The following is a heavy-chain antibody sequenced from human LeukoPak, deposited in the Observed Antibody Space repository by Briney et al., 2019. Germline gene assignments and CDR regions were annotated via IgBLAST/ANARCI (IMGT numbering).Heavy chain of an antibody. D-gene: IGHD2-21*02. CDR2: INPDSGGT. Sequence: GASVKVSCKASGYTFPAYYMHWVRQAPGQGLDWLGWINPDSGGTNYAQKFQGRVTMTRDPSISTAYMELSWLRSDDTAMYYCATSRAQTLAYCGGVCYSGFDYWGQGTLVSVSS. J-gene: IGHJ4*02. CDR1: GYTFPAYY. CDR3: ATSRAQTLAYCGGVCYSGFDY. V-gene: IGHV1-2*02.